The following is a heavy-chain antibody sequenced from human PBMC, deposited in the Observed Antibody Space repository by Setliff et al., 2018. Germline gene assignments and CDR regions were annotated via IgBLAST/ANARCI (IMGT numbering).Heavy chain of an antibody. V-gene: IGHV4-39*01. CDR1: GDSISSFSYY. D-gene: IGHD3-16*01. J-gene: IGHJ4*02. Sequence: KPSETLSLTCTVPGDSISSFSYYWGWIRQPPGKGLEWIGTIYGSGKTYYNPSLKSRVSISVDTSKNQFSLKLNSVTAADTGVYYCASCRFQVPYNYWGQGALVTVSS. CDR2: IYGSGKT. CDR3: ASCRFQVPYNY.